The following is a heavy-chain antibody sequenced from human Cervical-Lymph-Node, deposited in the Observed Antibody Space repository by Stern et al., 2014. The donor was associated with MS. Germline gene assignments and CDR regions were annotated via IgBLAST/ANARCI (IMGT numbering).Heavy chain of an antibody. CDR3: ARRGDEAVYGLDV. CDR1: GYRFSSHW. CDR2: IYPGDSDT. V-gene: IGHV5-51*03. Sequence: EVQLVQSGAEVKKPGESLKISCKGAGYRFSSHWIGWVRQMPGKGLEYVGIIYPGDSDTRYSPSFQGQVTISVDKSINIAYLQWSSLKASDTAIYYCARRGDEAVYGLDVWGPGTTVTVSS. D-gene: IGHD3-10*01. J-gene: IGHJ6*02.